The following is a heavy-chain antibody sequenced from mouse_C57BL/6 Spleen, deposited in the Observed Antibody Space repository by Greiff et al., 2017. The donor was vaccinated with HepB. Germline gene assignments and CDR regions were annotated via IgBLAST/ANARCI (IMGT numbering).Heavy chain of an antibody. CDR1: GYTFTSYW. J-gene: IGHJ3*01. CDR3: ATSPITTVVAWFAY. Sequence: QVQLQQPGAELVRPGSSVKLSCKASGYTFTSYWMHWVKQRPIQGLEWIGNIDPSDSETHYNQKFKDKATLTVDKSSSTAYMQLSSLTSEDSAVYYCATSPITTVVAWFAYWGQGTLVTVSA. D-gene: IGHD1-1*01. V-gene: IGHV1-52*01. CDR2: IDPSDSET.